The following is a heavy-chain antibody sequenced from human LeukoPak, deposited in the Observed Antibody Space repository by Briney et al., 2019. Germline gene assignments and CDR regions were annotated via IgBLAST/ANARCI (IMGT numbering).Heavy chain of an antibody. CDR2: ITPIFGTA. Sequence: SVKVSCKASGGTFSSYAISWVRQAPGQGLEWMGRITPIFGTANYAQKFQGRVTITTDESTSTAYMELSSLRSEDTAVYYCVRDLRGYSGYDPYNWFDPWGQGTLVTVSS. J-gene: IGHJ5*02. V-gene: IGHV1-69*05. CDR3: VRDLRGYSGYDPYNWFDP. CDR1: GGTFSSYA. D-gene: IGHD5-12*01.